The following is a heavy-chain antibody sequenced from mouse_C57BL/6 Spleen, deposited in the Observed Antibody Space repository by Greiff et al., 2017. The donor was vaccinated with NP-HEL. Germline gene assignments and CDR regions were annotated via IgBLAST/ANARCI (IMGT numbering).Heavy chain of an antibody. CDR3: ARGTGARYAMDY. Sequence: VQLQQSGPELVKPGASVKISCKASGYTFTDYYMNWVKQSHGKSLEWIGDINPNNGGTSYNQKFKGKATLTVDKSSSTAYMELRSLTSEDSAVYYCARGTGARYAMDYWGQGTSVTVSS. V-gene: IGHV1-26*01. CDR1: GYTFTDYY. CDR2: INPNNGGT. J-gene: IGHJ4*01. D-gene: IGHD4-1*01.